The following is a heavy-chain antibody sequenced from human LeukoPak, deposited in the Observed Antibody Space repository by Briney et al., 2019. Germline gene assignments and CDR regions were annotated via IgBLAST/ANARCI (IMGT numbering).Heavy chain of an antibody. J-gene: IGHJ4*02. D-gene: IGHD3-22*01. CDR3: ATDYYDSSGYYTGSY. Sequence: GGSLRLSCAASGFTFRSLHIKWVRQAPGKGVEWLSYISRDSTTIYYADSVKGRFTISRDNAKNSLYLQMNSLRAEDTAVYHCATDYYDSSGYYTGSYWGQGTLVTVSS. V-gene: IGHV3-48*01. CDR2: ISRDSTTI. CDR1: GFTFRSLH.